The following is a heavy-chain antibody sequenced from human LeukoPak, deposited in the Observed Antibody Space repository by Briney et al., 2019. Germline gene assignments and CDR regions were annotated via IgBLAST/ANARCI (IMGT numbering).Heavy chain of an antibody. CDR2: INHSGST. V-gene: IGHV4-34*01. J-gene: IGHJ4*02. CDR3: ARGGYDYPYDY. CDR1: GGSFSGYY. Sequence: SETLSLTCAVYGGSFSGYYWSWIRQPPGKGLEWIGEINHSGSTNYNPSLKSRVTISVDTSKNQFSLKLSSVTAADTAVYYCARGGYDYPYDYWGQGTLVTASS. D-gene: IGHD5-12*01.